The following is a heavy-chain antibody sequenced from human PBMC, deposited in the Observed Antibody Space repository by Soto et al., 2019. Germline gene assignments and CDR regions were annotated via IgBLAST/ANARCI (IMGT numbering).Heavy chain of an antibody. CDR1: GDSFNDYY. CDR2: INPNGGVT. D-gene: IGHD2-15*01. V-gene: IGHV1-2*02. CDR3: ARVYCSGGSCYLGFGWYYYYMDV. J-gene: IGHJ6*03. Sequence: ASVKVSCKTSGDSFNDYYIHWVRQAPGQGLEWMGWINPNGGVTKYAQKFQGRVTVTRDTSIRTVYMELSSLRSDDTAVYYCARVYCSGGSCYLGFGWYYYYMDVWGKGTTVTVSS.